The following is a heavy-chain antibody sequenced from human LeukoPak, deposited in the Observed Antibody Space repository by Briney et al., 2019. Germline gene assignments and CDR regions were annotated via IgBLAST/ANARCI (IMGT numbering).Heavy chain of an antibody. Sequence: VASVKVSCKASGYTFTSYDINWVRQATGQGLEWMGWMNPNSGNTGYAQKFQGRVTITRNTSISTAYMELSSLRSDDTAVYYCARGYPPAESGYEFDYWGQGTLVTVSS. V-gene: IGHV1-8*03. CDR3: ARGYPPAESGYEFDY. CDR2: MNPNSGNT. CDR1: GYTFTSYD. D-gene: IGHD3-3*01. J-gene: IGHJ4*02.